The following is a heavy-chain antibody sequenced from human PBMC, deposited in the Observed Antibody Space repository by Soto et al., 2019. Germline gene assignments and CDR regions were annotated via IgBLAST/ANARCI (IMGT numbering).Heavy chain of an antibody. J-gene: IGHJ4*02. Sequence: GGSLRLSCAASGFTFSSHEMNWVRQAPGKGLEWVSYISSSGSTIYYADSVKGRFTISRDNAKHSLYLQMNSLRAEDTAVYYCARGGYSYDSSGYYYVSPYCDYWGQGTLVTVSS. D-gene: IGHD3-22*01. CDR1: GFTFSSHE. CDR2: ISSSGSTI. V-gene: IGHV3-48*03. CDR3: ARGGYSYDSSGYYYVSPYCDY.